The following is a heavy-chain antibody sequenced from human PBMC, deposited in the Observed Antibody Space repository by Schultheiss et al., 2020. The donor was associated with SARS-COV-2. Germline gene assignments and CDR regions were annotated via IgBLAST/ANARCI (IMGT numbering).Heavy chain of an antibody. V-gene: IGHV3-53*01. Sequence: GGSLRLSCAASGFTVSSNYMRWVRQAPGKGLEWVSVIYSGGSTYYEDSVKGRFTISRDNAKNTLYLQMNSLRADDTAVYYCAKCASTVIILDAFDIWGQGTM. CDR2: IYSGGST. D-gene: IGHD4-17*01. J-gene: IGHJ3*02. CDR3: AKCASTVIILDAFDI. CDR1: GFTVSSNY.